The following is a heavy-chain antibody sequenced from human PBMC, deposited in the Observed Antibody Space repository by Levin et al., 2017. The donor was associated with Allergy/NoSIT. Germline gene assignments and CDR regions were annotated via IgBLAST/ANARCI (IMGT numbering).Heavy chain of an antibody. V-gene: IGHV1-18*01. CDR2: ISAYNGNT. J-gene: IGHJ4*02. Sequence: GESLKISCKASGYTFTSYGISWVRQAPGQGLEWMGWISAYNGNTNYAQKLQGRVTMTTDTSTSTAYMELRSLRSDDTAVYYCARDKQWLARSSMGDFDYWGQGTLVTVSS. D-gene: IGHD6-19*01. CDR1: GYTFTSYG. CDR3: ARDKQWLARSSMGDFDY.